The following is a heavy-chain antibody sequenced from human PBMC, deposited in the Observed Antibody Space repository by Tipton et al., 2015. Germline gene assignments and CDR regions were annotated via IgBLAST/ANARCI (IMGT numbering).Heavy chain of an antibody. V-gene: IGHV3-23*01. D-gene: IGHD2-21*01. J-gene: IGHJ4*02. CDR1: GFTFSGYA. CDR3: AKGLDCGGDCYAY. Sequence: SLRLSCAASGFTFSGYAMSWVRQAPGKGLEWVSAISGSGDSTYYVDSVRGRFTISRDNSKNTLYLQMNSLRVEDTAAYYCAKGLDCGGDCYAYWGQGTLVTASS. CDR2: ISGSGDST.